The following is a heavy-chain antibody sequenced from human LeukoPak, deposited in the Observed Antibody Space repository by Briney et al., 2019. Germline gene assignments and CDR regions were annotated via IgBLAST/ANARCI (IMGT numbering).Heavy chain of an antibody. CDR3: ARASYSYDINGWVPFDY. D-gene: IGHD3-22*01. J-gene: IGHJ4*02. V-gene: IGHV4-61*02. CDR2: IYTSGST. Sequence: SQTLSLTCTVSGNSISSGDNYWSWIRQPAGKGLEWIGLIYTSGSTNYNPSLKSRVTISGDTSKNQFSLRLSSVTAADTAVYYCARASYSYDINGWVPFDYWGQGTLVTVSS. CDR1: GNSISSGDNY.